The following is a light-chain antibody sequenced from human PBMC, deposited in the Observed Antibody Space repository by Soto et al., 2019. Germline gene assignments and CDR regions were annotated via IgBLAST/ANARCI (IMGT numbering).Light chain of an antibody. CDR1: QSVSSN. CDR3: QHYYNWPLT. J-gene: IGKJ4*01. V-gene: IGKV3D-15*01. Sequence: IVMTQSPATLPVSPGERVTLSCRASQSVSSNLAWYQQKPGQAPRLLIYGASTRATGIPARFSGSGSGTGFTLTISSLQSEDFAVYYCQHYYNWPLTFGGGTKVDIK. CDR2: GAS.